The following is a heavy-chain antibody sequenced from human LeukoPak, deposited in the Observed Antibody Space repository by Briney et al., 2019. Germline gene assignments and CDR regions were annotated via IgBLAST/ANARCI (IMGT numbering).Heavy chain of an antibody. Sequence: GESLKISRKGSGYSFTSYWIGWVRQMPGKGLEWMGIIYPGDSDTRYSPSFQGQVTISADKSISTAYLQWSSLKASDTAMYYCARQGRHIAAAGTYFDHWGQGTLVTVSS. CDR2: IYPGDSDT. CDR1: GYSFTSYW. CDR3: ARQGRHIAAAGTYFDH. D-gene: IGHD6-13*01. V-gene: IGHV5-51*01. J-gene: IGHJ4*02.